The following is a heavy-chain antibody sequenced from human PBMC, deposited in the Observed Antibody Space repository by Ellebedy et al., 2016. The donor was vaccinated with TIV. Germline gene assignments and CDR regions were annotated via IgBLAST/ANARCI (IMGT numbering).Heavy chain of an antibody. CDR1: GYSFTSYW. J-gene: IGHJ4*02. CDR3: ARQVATIDLSHFDY. CDR2: IYPGDSDT. V-gene: IGHV5-51*01. Sequence: GESLKISCKGSGYSFTSYWIGWVRQLPGKGLEWMGLIYPGDSDTRYSPSFQGQVTISADKSISTAYLQWSSLKASDTAMYYCARQVATIDLSHFDYWGQGTLVTVSS. D-gene: IGHD5-12*01.